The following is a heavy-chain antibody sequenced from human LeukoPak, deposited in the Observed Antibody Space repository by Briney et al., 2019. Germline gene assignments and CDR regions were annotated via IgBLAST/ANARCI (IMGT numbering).Heavy chain of an antibody. CDR3: ARVGWGYCSGGSCYSDY. CDR2: IYSRGST. J-gene: IGHJ4*02. D-gene: IGHD2-15*01. Sequence: SETLSLTYPVSGGSISSGGYYWSWIRQHPGKGLEWIGYIYSRGSTYYKPSHKSRVTISVDTSKNQFSLKLSSVTAADTAVYYCARVGWGYCSGGSCYSDYWGQGTLVTVSS. CDR1: GGSISSGGYY. V-gene: IGHV4-31*03.